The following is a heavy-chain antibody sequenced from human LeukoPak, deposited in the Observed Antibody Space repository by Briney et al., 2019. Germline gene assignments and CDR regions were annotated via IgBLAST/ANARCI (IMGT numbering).Heavy chain of an antibody. CDR3: ARGANYYDSSGYYIGAFDI. Sequence: PGGSLRLSCAASGFTFSSYAMHWVRQAPGKGLEYVSAISSNGGSTYYANSVEGRFTISRDNSKNTLYLQMGSLRAEDMAVYYCARGANYYDSSGYYIGAFDIWGQGTMVTVSS. V-gene: IGHV3-64*01. J-gene: IGHJ3*02. D-gene: IGHD3-22*01. CDR1: GFTFSSYA. CDR2: ISSNGGST.